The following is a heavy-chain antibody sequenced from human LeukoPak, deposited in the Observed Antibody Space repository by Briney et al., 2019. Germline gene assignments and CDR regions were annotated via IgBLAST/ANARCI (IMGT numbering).Heavy chain of an antibody. J-gene: IGHJ4*02. V-gene: IGHV3-30*18. D-gene: IGHD5-12*01. Sequence: QPGGSLRLSCAASGFTFSSYGMHWVRQAPGKGLEWVAVISYDGSNKYYADSVKGRFTISRDNSKNTLYLQMNSLRAEDTAVYYCAKEEEWLRFRGTFDYWGQGTLVTVSS. CDR1: GFTFSSYG. CDR3: AKEEEWLRFRGTFDY. CDR2: ISYDGSNK.